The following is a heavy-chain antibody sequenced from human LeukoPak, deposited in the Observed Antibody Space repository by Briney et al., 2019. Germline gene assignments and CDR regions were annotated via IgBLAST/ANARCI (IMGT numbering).Heavy chain of an antibody. J-gene: IGHJ5*02. Sequence: ASVKVSCKVSGYTLTELSMHWVRQAPGKGLEWMGGFDPEDGETIYAQKFQGRVTITADESTSTAYMELSSLRSEDTAVYYCAREPSGGVYNWFDPWGQGTLVTVSS. CDR2: FDPEDGET. V-gene: IGHV1-24*01. CDR1: GYTLTELS. D-gene: IGHD2-15*01. CDR3: AREPSGGVYNWFDP.